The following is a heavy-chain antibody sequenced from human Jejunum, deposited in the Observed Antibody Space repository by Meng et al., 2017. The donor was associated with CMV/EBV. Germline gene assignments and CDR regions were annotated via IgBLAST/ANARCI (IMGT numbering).Heavy chain of an antibody. V-gene: IGHV4-61*01. J-gene: IGHJ2*01. D-gene: IGHD2-2*01. Sequence: NRGRSSWTWLRPPPGQGLEWIGYVYYSGSTNYDPSLKSRVTVSLDTSRNQFSLKLNSVTAADTAVYYCTRAGRYCSSTGCSNWHFDLWGRGTLVTVSS. CDR1: NRGRSS. CDR3: TRAGRYCSSTGCSNWHFDL. CDR2: VYYSGST.